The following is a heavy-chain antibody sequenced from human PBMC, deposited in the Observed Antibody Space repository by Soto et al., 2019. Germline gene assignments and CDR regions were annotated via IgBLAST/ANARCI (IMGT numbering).Heavy chain of an antibody. CDR3: ARIPLQWWGEYDNWFDP. D-gene: IGHD2-15*01. V-gene: IGHV4-34*01. CDR1: GGSFSGYY. J-gene: IGHJ5*02. CDR2: INHSGST. Sequence: KPSETLSLTCAVYGGSFSGYYWSWIRQPPGKGLEWIGEINHSGSTNYNPSLKSRVTISVDTSKNQFSLKLSSVTAADTAVYYCARIPLQWWGEYDNWFDPWGQGTLVTVSS.